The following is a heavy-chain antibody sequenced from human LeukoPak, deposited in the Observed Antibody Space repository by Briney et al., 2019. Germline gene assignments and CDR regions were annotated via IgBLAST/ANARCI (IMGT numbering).Heavy chain of an antibody. CDR2: ISGSGGST. CDR1: GFNFGSYS. J-gene: IGHJ5*02. Sequence: QPGGSLRLSCAASGFNFGSYSMTWVRQAPGKGLEWVSAISGSGGSTYYADSVKGRFTISRDNSKNTLYLQMNSLRAEDTAVYYCAKDALKLERRFWFDPWGQGTLVTVSS. V-gene: IGHV3-23*01. CDR3: AKDALKLERRFWFDP. D-gene: IGHD1-1*01.